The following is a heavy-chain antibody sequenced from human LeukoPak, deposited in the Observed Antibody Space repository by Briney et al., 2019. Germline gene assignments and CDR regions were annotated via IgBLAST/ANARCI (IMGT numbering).Heavy chain of an antibody. D-gene: IGHD3-22*01. V-gene: IGHV3-30*18. CDR2: ISYDGSNK. Sequence: GGSLRLSCAASGFTFSSYWMSWVRQAPGKGLEWVAVISYDGSNKYYADSVKGRFTISRDNSKNTLYLQMNSLRAEDTAVYYCAKDTRPGIHYYDSSGYYDYWGQGTLVTVSS. CDR1: GFTFSSYW. CDR3: AKDTRPGIHYYDSSGYYDY. J-gene: IGHJ4*02.